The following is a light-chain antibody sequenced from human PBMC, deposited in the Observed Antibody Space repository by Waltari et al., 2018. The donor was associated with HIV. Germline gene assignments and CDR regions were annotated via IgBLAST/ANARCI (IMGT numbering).Light chain of an antibody. CDR1: SSNIGSNP. J-gene: IGLJ2*01. CDR2: TNI. Sequence: QSVLTQPPSASGTPGQRVNISCSGGSSNIGSNPVNWYRQFPGAAPKLLIYTNIQRPSGVPDRFSGSKSGTSASLAISGLQSEDEADFYCAVWDDSLRSVVFGGGTRLTVL. CDR3: AVWDDSLRSVV. V-gene: IGLV1-44*01.